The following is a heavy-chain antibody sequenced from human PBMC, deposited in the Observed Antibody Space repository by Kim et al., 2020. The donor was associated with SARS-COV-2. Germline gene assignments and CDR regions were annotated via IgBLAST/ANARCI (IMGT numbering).Heavy chain of an antibody. CDR3: ARHSITGTTCAFDI. V-gene: IGHV5-51*01. J-gene: IGHJ3*02. D-gene: IGHD1-7*01. Sequence: SPSCQGQVTISAEKSISTAYLQWSSLKASDTAMYYCARHSITGTTCAFDIWGQGTMVTVSS.